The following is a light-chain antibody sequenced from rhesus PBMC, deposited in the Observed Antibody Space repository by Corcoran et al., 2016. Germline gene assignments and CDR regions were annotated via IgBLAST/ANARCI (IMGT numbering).Light chain of an antibody. CDR3: QHGYGTPFT. CDR2: KAS. V-gene: IGKV1-74*01. CDR1: ENVNNY. J-gene: IGKJ3*01. Sequence: DIQMTQSPSSLSASVGDRVTITCRASENVNNYLNWYQQKPGKAPKLLIYKASTLQMGVPSRFSGSGSVTDYTFTMSSLQPEDVATYYCQHGYGTPFTFGPGTKLDIK.